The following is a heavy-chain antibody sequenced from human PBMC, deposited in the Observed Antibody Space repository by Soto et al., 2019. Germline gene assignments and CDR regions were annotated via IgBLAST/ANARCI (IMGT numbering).Heavy chain of an antibody. Sequence: GGSLRLSCAASGFTFDDYAMHWVRQAPGKGLEWVSGISWNSGSIGYADSVKGRFTISRDNAKNSLYLQMNSLRAEDTALYYCAKGTTIFGVVTEGDWFDPWGQGTLVTVSS. V-gene: IGHV3-9*01. J-gene: IGHJ5*02. CDR3: AKGTTIFGVVTEGDWFDP. CDR1: GFTFDDYA. CDR2: ISWNSGSI. D-gene: IGHD3-3*01.